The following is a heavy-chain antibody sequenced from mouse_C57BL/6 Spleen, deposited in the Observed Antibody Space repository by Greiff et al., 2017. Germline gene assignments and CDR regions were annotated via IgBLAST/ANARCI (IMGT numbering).Heavy chain of an antibody. J-gene: IGHJ4*01. CDR2: IDPETGGT. Sequence: QVQLKESGAELVRPGASVTLSCKASGYTFTDYEMHWVKQTPVHGLEWIGAIDPETGGTAYNQKFKGKAILTADKSSSTAYMELRSLTSEDSAVYYCTRFYYGSSALMDYWGQGTSVTVSS. V-gene: IGHV1-15*01. CDR1: GYTFTDYE. D-gene: IGHD1-1*01. CDR3: TRFYYGSSALMDY.